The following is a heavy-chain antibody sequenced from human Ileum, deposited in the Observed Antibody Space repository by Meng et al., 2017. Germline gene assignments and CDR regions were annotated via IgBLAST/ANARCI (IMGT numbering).Heavy chain of an antibody. CDR2: AST. V-gene: IGHV4-61*08. D-gene: IGHD7-27*01. Sequence: VRVEESGRGLVRLAGTLSVICTVSGGTVSSDGFQWGWVRQPPGKGLEWIGYASTNYNPGLKSRVTISLDTSKRQFSLKLTSVTAADTAVYYCARDHWGSLDYWGQGILVTVSS. J-gene: IGHJ4*02. CDR3: ARDHWGSLDY. CDR1: GGTVSSDGFQ.